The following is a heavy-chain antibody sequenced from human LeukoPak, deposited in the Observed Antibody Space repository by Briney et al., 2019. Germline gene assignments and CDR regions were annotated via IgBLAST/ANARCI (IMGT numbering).Heavy chain of an antibody. J-gene: IGHJ6*02. CDR3: ARHGSGYCSGGSCYSGYGMDV. D-gene: IGHD2-15*01. CDR1: GGSISSYY. CDR2: IYYSGST. Sequence: SETLSLTCTVSGGSISSYYWSWIRQPPGKGLEWIGYIYYSGSTNYNPSLKSRVTISVDTSKNQFSLKLSSVTAADTAVYYCARHGSGYCSGGSCYSGYGMDVWGQGTTVTVSS. V-gene: IGHV4-59*08.